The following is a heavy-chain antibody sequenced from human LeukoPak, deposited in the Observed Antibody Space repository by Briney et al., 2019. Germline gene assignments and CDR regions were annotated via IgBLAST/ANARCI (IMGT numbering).Heavy chain of an antibody. Sequence: ASVKVSCKASGYTFTGYYMHWVRQAPGQGREWMGWINPNSGGTNYAQKFQGRVTMTRDTSISTAYMELSSLRSEDTAVYYCARGVYDFAENWFDPWGQGTLVTVSS. J-gene: IGHJ5*02. CDR3: ARGVYDFAENWFDP. V-gene: IGHV1-2*02. CDR1: GYTFTGYY. D-gene: IGHD3-3*01. CDR2: INPNSGGT.